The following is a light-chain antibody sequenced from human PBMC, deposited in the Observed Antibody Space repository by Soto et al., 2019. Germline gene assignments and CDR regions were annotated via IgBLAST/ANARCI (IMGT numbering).Light chain of an antibody. CDR2: RNN. CDR1: SSNIGINY. Sequence: QSVLTQPPSASGTPGQRFTISCSGSSSNIGINYVYWYQQLPGTAPKLLIYRNNQRPSGVPDRFSGSKSGTSASLAISGLRSEDEADYYCAAWDDSLSSPVFGGGTKLTVL. V-gene: IGLV1-47*01. J-gene: IGLJ3*02. CDR3: AAWDDSLSSPV.